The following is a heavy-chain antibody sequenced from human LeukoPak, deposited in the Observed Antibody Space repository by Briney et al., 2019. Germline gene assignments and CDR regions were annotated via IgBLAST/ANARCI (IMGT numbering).Heavy chain of an antibody. CDR2: VHGSGSST. J-gene: IGHJ4*02. V-gene: IGHV3-23*05. CDR1: GFTFSSFT. CDR3: AKGGESSGSHLYYFDC. Sequence: GGSLRLSCAASGFTFSSFTMNWVRQAPGKGLEWVSVVHGSGSSTYYADSVKGRFTISRDNSKNMLYLQMNSLRAEDTAVYYCAKGGESSGSHLYYFDCWGQGTLVTVSS. D-gene: IGHD3-22*01.